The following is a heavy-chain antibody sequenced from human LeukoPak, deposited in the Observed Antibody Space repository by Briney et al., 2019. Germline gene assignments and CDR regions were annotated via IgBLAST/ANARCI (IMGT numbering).Heavy chain of an antibody. CDR3: AKDRSGSRS. V-gene: IGHV3-23*01. Sequence: QTGGSLILSCSASGLTFSSSGMRWVRQAPGKGLEWVSTFDDTTYYAESVKGRFTISRDNSKNTLYLQMNSLRAEDTARYYCAKDRSGSRSWGQGTLVTVSS. CDR1: GLTFSSSG. D-gene: IGHD3-10*01. J-gene: IGHJ5*02. CDR2: FDDTT.